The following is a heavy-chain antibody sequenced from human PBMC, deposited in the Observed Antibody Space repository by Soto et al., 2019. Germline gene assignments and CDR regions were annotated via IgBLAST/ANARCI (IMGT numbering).Heavy chain of an antibody. CDR3: ARDLNPFGYSYHTPFDY. CDR2: ISYDGSNK. Sequence: GRSLRLSCAASGFTFSSYAMHWVRQAPGKGLEWVAVISYDGSNKYYADSVKGRFTISRDNSKNTLYLQMNSLRAEDTAVYYCARDLNPFGYSYHTPFDYWGQGTLVTVSS. D-gene: IGHD5-18*01. J-gene: IGHJ4*02. CDR1: GFTFSSYA. V-gene: IGHV3-30-3*01.